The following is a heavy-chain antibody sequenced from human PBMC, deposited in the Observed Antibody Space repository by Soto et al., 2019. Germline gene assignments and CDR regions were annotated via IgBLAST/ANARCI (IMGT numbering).Heavy chain of an antibody. V-gene: IGHV3-30*18. Sequence: QVQLVESGGGVVQPGRALRLSCAASGFTFSRYDMHWVRQAPGKGLEWVAFVSYEGSDKYYGDSVKGRFTISRDNSKNTLYLQMNSLRAEDTAVYYCAKEETSGYYDSWGQGTLVTVSS. J-gene: IGHJ5*01. CDR2: VSYEGSDK. D-gene: IGHD3-22*01. CDR1: GFTFSRYD. CDR3: AKEETSGYYDS.